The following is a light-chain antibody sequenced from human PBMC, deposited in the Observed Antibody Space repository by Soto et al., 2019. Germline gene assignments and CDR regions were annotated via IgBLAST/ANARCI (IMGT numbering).Light chain of an antibody. CDR2: EVT. V-gene: IGLV2-8*01. J-gene: IGLJ1*01. CDR3: SSYAGSKNRYV. CDR1: SSDVGGYNF. Sequence: QSVLTQPPSASGSRGQSVTISCTGTSSDVGGYNFVSWYQQHPGKAPKVILYEVTKRPSGVPVRFSGSKSGNTASLTVSGLQTEDEAHYYCSSYAGSKNRYVFGTGTKLTVL.